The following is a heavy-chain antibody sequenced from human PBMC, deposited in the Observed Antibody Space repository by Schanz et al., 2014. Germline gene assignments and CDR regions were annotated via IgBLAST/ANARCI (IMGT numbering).Heavy chain of an antibody. J-gene: IGHJ4*02. V-gene: IGHV3-30*04. CDR2: ISGNGGEK. Sequence: VQLVESGGGVVQPGRSLRLSCAASGFSFSTYAMHWVRQAPGKGLRCVAVISGNGGEKYYADSVKGRFTISRDNSRETMFLQMNTLRPDDTAVYYCAKDEGYNYGYSFDSWGQGTLVTVSS. CDR3: AKDEGYNYGYSFDS. D-gene: IGHD5-18*01. CDR1: GFSFSTYA.